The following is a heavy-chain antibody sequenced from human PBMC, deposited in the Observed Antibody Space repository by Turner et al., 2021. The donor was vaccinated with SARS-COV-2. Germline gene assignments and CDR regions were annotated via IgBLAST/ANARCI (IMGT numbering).Heavy chain of an antibody. CDR1: GGSISSYY. Sequence: QVQLQESGPGLVKPSETLSLTCTVSGGSISSYYWSWIRQPPGKGLEWIGYIYYSGSTNYNHSLKSRVTISVDTSKNQFSLRLSSVTAADTAVYYCARTYYDFWSGYYGTPGYFDYWGQGTLVTVSS. D-gene: IGHD3-3*01. CDR3: ARTYYDFWSGYYGTPGYFDY. J-gene: IGHJ4*02. CDR2: IYYSGST. V-gene: IGHV4-59*08.